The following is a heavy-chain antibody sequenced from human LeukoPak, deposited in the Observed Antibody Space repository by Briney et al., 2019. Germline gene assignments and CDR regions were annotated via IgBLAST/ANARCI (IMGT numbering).Heavy chain of an antibody. CDR1: GFTFSTYS. Sequence: GTSLRLSCAAPGFTFSTYSMNWVRQAPGKGLECISPIRDSSSYIYYADSVKSRFTLSRDNAKNSLYLQMSSLRAEDTAVYYCAREGTAYCGGDCYLDYWGQGTLVTVSS. CDR2: IRDSSSYI. V-gene: IGHV3-21*01. CDR3: AREGTAYCGGDCYLDY. J-gene: IGHJ4*02. D-gene: IGHD2-21*01.